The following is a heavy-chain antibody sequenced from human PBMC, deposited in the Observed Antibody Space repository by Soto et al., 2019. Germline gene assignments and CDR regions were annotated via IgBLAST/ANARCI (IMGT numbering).Heavy chain of an antibody. CDR2: ISYDGDNK. V-gene: IGHV3-30-3*01. CDR3: ARGTTTSAFSAMDV. D-gene: IGHD1-1*01. CDR1: GFTFSYHG. J-gene: IGHJ6*02. Sequence: QVQLVESGGGVVQPGGSLRLSCAASGFTFSYHGLNWVRQAPGKGLEWVAVISYDGDNKYIAESVKGRFTISRDNSKNTVSLQMNSLRAEDTAMYFCARGTTTSAFSAMDVWAQGTTVTVSS.